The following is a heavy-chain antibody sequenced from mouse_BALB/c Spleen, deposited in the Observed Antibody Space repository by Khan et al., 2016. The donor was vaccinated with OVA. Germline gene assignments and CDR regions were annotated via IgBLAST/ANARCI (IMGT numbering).Heavy chain of an antibody. CDR2: ISYSGNT. Sequence: EVQLVESGPGLVKPSQSLSLTCTVTGYSITSDYAWNWIRQFPGNKREWMGFISYSGNTKYNPSLKSRFSITRDTSKNQFFLQLNSVTTEDTATYYCVRVYGGDFDYWGQGTSLTVSS. CDR3: VRVYGGDFDY. J-gene: IGHJ2*02. CDR1: GYSITSDYA. V-gene: IGHV3-2*02. D-gene: IGHD1-1*01.